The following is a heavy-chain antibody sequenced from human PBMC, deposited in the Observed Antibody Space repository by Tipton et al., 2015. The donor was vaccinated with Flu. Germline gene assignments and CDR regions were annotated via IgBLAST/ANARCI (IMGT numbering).Heavy chain of an antibody. CDR2: IYTSGST. J-gene: IGHJ4*01. D-gene: IGHD6-19*01. Sequence: TLSLTCTVSGGSISSGSYYRSWIRQPAGKGLEWIGRIYTSGSTNYNPSLKSRVTISVDTSKNQFSLKLSSVTPADTAVYYCARGRAVAGFRGFDYWGHGTLVTVSS. CDR3: ARGRAVAGFRGFDY. CDR1: GGSISSGSYY. V-gene: IGHV4-61*02.